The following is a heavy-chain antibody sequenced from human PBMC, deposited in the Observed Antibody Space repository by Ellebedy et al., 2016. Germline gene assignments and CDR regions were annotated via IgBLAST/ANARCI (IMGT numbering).Heavy chain of an antibody. CDR2: ISSSSSYI. Sequence: GESLKISCAASGFTFSSYSMNWVRQAPGKGLEWVSSISSSSSYIYYADSVKGRFTISRDNAKNSLYLQMNSLRAEDTAVYYCASASSPSRYNWFDPWGQGTLVTVSS. J-gene: IGHJ5*02. CDR1: GFTFSSYS. D-gene: IGHD6-13*01. CDR3: ASASSPSRYNWFDP. V-gene: IGHV3-21*01.